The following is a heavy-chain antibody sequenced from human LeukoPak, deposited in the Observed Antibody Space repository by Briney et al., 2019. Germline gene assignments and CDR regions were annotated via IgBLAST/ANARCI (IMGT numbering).Heavy chain of an antibody. CDR1: GGSFSSYY. Sequence: SETLSLTCAVYGGSFSSYYWSWIRQPPGKGLEWIGEINHSGSTNYNPSLKSRVTISVDTSKNQFSLKLSSVTAADTAVYYCARVPYYFHYWGQGTLVTVSS. J-gene: IGHJ4*02. D-gene: IGHD1-1*01. CDR3: ARVPYYFHY. V-gene: IGHV4-34*01. CDR2: INHSGST.